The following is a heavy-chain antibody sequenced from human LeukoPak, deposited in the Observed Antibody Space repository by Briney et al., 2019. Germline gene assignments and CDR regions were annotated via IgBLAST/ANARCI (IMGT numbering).Heavy chain of an antibody. CDR2: IIPIFGTA. J-gene: IGHJ5*02. D-gene: IGHD3-9*01. CDR1: GGTFRSYA. CDR3: ARDLEYYDILTGPSGWFDP. Sequence: ASVKVSCKASGGTFRSYAINWVRQAPGQGLEWMGGIIPIFGTANYAQKFQGRVTITADESTSTAYMELSSLRSEDTAVYYCARDLEYYDILTGPSGWFDPWGQGTLVTVSS. V-gene: IGHV1-69*13.